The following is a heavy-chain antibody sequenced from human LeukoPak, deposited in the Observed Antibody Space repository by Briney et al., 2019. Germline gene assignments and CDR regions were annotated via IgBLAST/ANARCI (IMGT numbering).Heavy chain of an antibody. CDR2: ISHSGST. CDR1: GYSISSGYY. V-gene: IGHV4-38-2*01. J-gene: IGHJ4*02. D-gene: IGHD5-18*01. Sequence: SETLSLTCAVSGYSISSGYYWGWIRQPPGKGLDWIGSISHSGSTYYNPSLRSRVTISIDTSKNQFSLRLSSVTATDTAVYYCARVGGYSYGNYYFNYWGQGTLVTVSS. CDR3: ARVGGYSYGNYYFNY.